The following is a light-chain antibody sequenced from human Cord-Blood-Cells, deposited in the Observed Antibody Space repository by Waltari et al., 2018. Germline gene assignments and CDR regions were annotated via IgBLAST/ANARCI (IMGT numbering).Light chain of an antibody. CDR1: SPNIGAGYD. Sequence: QSVLTQPPSVSGAPGQRVTISCTGSSPNIGAGYDVHWYQQLPGTAPKLLIYGNSNLPSGVPDRFSGSKSGTAASLAITGLQAEDEADYYCQSYDSSLSGWVFGGGTKLTVL. J-gene: IGLJ3*02. CDR2: GNS. CDR3: QSYDSSLSGWV. V-gene: IGLV1-40*01.